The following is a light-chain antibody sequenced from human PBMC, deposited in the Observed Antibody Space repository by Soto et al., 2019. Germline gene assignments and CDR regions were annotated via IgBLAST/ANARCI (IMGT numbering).Light chain of an antibody. CDR2: DAS. CDR1: QDISNY. CDR3: QQYENIPT. Sequence: DIQMTQSPSSLSASVGDRVTITCQASQDISNYLNWYQQKPGKAPKLLIYDASNLETGVPSRFSGSGSGTDSTFTISRLQPEDIATYYCQQYENIPTFGQGTRLEIK. V-gene: IGKV1-33*01. J-gene: IGKJ5*01.